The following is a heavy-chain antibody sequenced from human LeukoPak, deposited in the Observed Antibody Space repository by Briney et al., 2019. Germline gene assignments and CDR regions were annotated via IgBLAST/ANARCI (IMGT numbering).Heavy chain of an antibody. CDR3: ARDPRFGGSWSPYDS. V-gene: IGHV1-2*02. D-gene: IGHD3-16*01. J-gene: IGHJ5*01. Sequence: ASVKVSCKASGYTFSDYYIHWVRQAPGQGLEWMGRINPSSGDTDYAQKFQGRVTMTSDTSISTAYMELSWLRSDDTALYYCARDPRFGGSWSPYDSWGQGTLVTVFS. CDR1: GYTFSDYY. CDR2: INPSSGDT.